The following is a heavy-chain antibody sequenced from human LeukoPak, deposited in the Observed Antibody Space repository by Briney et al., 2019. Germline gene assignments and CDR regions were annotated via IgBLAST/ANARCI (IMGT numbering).Heavy chain of an antibody. J-gene: IGHJ4*02. CDR2: IYDSGST. CDR3: AGRGRFLPPYYFDY. D-gene: IGHD3-3*01. Sequence: SETLSLTCTVSGNSISSYYWSWIRQSPGKGLEWFGYIYDSGSTYYNPSLKSRVIMSVDTSKNQFSLKLSSVTAADTAVYYCAGRGRFLPPYYFDYWGQGTLVTVSS. V-gene: IGHV4-59*12. CDR1: GNSISSYY.